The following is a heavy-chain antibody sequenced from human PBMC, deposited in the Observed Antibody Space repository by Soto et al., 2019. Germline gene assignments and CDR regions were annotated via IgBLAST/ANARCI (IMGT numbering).Heavy chain of an antibody. D-gene: IGHD3-3*01. CDR2: ISSSSSTI. CDR1: GFTISSYS. J-gene: IGHJ6*02. CDR3: ARDRQLWDFWSGYPPTYYYYGMDV. V-gene: IGHV3-48*02. Sequence: SLRLSCAASGFTISSYSMNWVRQAPGKGLEWVSYISSSSSTIYYADSVKGRFTISRDSAKNSLYLQMNSLRDEDTAVYYCARDRQLWDFWSGYPPTYYYYGMDVWGQGTTVTVSS.